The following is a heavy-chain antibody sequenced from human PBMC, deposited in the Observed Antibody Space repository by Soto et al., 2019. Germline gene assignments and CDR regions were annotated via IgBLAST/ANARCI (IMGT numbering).Heavy chain of an antibody. CDR2: FDPEDGET. CDR1: GYTLTELS. V-gene: IGHV1-24*01. Sequence: ASVKVSCKVSGYTLTELSMHWVRQAPGKGLEWMGGFDPEDGETIYAQKFQGRVTMTEDTSTDTAYMELSSLRSEDTAVYYCATGPRITFLGVFIRPRLDYGGQGTLVTVS. CDR3: ATGPRITFLGVFIRPRLDY. J-gene: IGHJ4*02. D-gene: IGHD3-3*01.